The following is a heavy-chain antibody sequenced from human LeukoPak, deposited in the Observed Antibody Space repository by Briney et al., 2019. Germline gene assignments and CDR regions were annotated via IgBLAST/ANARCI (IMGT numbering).Heavy chain of an antibody. D-gene: IGHD3-22*01. CDR3: ARGVYDSSGYYFRWYYFDY. CDR1: GFTFDDYG. CDR2: INWNGGST. V-gene: IGHV3-20*04. J-gene: IGHJ4*02. Sequence: PGGSLRLSCAASGFTFDDYGMSWVRQAPGKGPEWVSGINWNGGSTGYADSVKGRFTISRDNAKNSLYLQMNSLRAEDTALYYCARGVYDSSGYYFRWYYFDYWGQGTLVTVSS.